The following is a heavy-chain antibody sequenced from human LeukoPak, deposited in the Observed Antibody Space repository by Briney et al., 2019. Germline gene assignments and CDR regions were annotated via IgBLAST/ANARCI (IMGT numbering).Heavy chain of an antibody. D-gene: IGHD4-17*01. V-gene: IGHV4-59*01. J-gene: IGHJ3*02. Sequence: PSETLSLTCTVSGGSISSYYWSWIRQPPGKGLEWIGYIYYSGSTNYNPSLKSRVTISVDTSKNQFSLKLSSVTAEDTAVYYCARDRDDYGDHEGAFDIWGQGTMVTVSS. CDR2: IYYSGST. CDR3: ARDRDDYGDHEGAFDI. CDR1: GGSISSYY.